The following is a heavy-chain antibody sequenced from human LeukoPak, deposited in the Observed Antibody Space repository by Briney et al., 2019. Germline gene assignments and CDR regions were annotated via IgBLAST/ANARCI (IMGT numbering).Heavy chain of an antibody. V-gene: IGHV3-23*01. Sequence: GGSLRLSCAASGFTFSSYAMSWVRQAPGKGLEWVSAISGSGGSTYYADSVKGRFTISRDNSKNTLYLQMNSLRAEDTAVYYCAKNTPYSIAVAEQDAFDIWGQGTMVTVSS. CDR3: AKNTPYSIAVAEQDAFDI. D-gene: IGHD6-19*01. CDR1: GFTFSSYA. CDR2: ISGSGGST. J-gene: IGHJ3*02.